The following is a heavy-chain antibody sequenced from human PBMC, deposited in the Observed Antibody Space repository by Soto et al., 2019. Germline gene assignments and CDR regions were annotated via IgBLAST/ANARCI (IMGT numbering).Heavy chain of an antibody. Sequence: PWETLSLTCTVSGGSISSSSYYWGWIRQPPGKGLEWIGSIYYSGSTYYNPSLKSRVTISVDTSKNQFSLKLSSVTAADTAVYYCARHSGYSSGWPIRYYYYYYGMDVWGQGTTVTVSS. CDR1: GGSISSSSYY. J-gene: IGHJ6*02. CDR3: ARHSGYSSGWPIRYYYYYYGMDV. CDR2: IYYSGST. V-gene: IGHV4-39*01. D-gene: IGHD6-19*01.